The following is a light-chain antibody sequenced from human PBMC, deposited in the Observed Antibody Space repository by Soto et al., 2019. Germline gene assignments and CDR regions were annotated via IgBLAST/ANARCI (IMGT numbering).Light chain of an antibody. CDR1: SSNFGSNY. Sequence: QSVLTQPPSASGTPGQRVTISCSGSSSNFGSNYVYWYQQLPGTAPKLLIYRNNQRPSGVPGRFSGSKSGTSAPLAISGLRSEDEADYYCAAWDDSLSGRVFGGGTKLTVL. J-gene: IGLJ2*01. V-gene: IGLV1-47*01. CDR3: AAWDDSLSGRV. CDR2: RNN.